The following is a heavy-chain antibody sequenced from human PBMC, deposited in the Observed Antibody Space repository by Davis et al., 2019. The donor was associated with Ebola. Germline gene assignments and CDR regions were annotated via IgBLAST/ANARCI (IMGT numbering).Heavy chain of an antibody. CDR1: GGSISSYY. CDR2: IYYSGST. V-gene: IGHV4-59*01. Sequence: SETLSLTCTVSGGSISSYYWSWIRQPPGKGLEWIGFIYYSGSTNYNPSLKSRVTISVDTSKNQFSLKLTSVTAADTAVYYCARARSSYYDSSGYDGDYYYMDVWGTGTTVTVSS. CDR3: ARARSSYYDSSGYDGDYYYMDV. J-gene: IGHJ6*03. D-gene: IGHD3-22*01.